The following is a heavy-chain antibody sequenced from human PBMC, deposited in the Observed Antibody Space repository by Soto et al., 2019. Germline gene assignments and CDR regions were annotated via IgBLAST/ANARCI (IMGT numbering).Heavy chain of an antibody. CDR3: VRDTSSGWHLKDH. J-gene: IGHJ4*02. CDR2: ISWNSGSI. D-gene: IGHD3-9*01. Sequence: EVDLVESGGGLAQPGRSLRLSCVASGFTFDDHGMHWVRQIPGRGLEWGSGISWNSGSIGYAESVKGRFTIFRDNAKNSLYLEMNSLRQEDTALYYCVRDTSSGWHLKDHWGQGVQVSVSS. V-gene: IGHV3-9*01. CDR1: GFTFDDHG.